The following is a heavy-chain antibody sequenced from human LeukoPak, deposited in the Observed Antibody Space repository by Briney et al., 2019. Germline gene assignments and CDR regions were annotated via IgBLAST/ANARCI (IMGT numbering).Heavy chain of an antibody. J-gene: IGHJ4*02. Sequence: GGSLRLSCSASGFTFSSYAMHWVRQAPGKGLEYVSAISSNGGSTYYADSVKGRFTISRDNAKNSLYLQMNSLRAEDTAVYYCARDGSPQWLVRIYYFDCWGQGTLVSVSS. D-gene: IGHD6-19*01. CDR3: ARDGSPQWLVRIYYFDC. V-gene: IGHV3-64*04. CDR1: GFTFSSYA. CDR2: ISSNGGST.